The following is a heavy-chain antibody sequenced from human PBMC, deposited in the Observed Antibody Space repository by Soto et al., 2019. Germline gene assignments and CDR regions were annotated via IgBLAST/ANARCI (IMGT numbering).Heavy chain of an antibody. D-gene: IGHD6-13*01. CDR1: GFTFSSYA. CDR2: ISGSGGST. Sequence: PGGSLRLSCAASGFTFSSYAMSWVRQAPGKGLEWVSTISGSGGSTYYADSAKGRFTISRDNSKNTLYLQMNSLRAEDTAVYYCAEDYGRSWFRFDPWGEGTLGTVFS. J-gene: IGHJ5*02. CDR3: AEDYGRSWFRFDP. V-gene: IGHV3-23*01.